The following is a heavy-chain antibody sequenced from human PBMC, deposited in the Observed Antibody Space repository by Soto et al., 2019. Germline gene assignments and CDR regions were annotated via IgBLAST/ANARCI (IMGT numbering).Heavy chain of an antibody. CDR2: IGTAGDT. CDR1: GFTFSSYD. CDR3: ARAQGGLVVGSMDV. V-gene: IGHV3-13*01. J-gene: IGHJ6*02. D-gene: IGHD6-19*01. Sequence: GGSLRLSCAASGFTFSSYDMHWVRQATGKGLEWVSAIGTAGDTYYPGSVKGRFTISRENAKNSLYLQMNSLRAGDTAVYYCARAQGGLVVGSMDVWGQGTTVTVSS.